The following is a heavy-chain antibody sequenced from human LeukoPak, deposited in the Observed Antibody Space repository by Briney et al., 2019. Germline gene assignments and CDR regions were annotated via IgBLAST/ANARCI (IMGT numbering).Heavy chain of an antibody. CDR3: ARQLYVSGSYYAPMDV. V-gene: IGHV4-34*01. J-gene: IGHJ6*03. CDR2: INHSGST. CDR1: GGSFSGYH. D-gene: IGHD3-10*01. Sequence: SETLSLTCAVYGGSFSGYHWSWIRQPPGKGLEWIGEINHSGSTNYNPSLKSRVTISVDTSKNQFSLKLSSVTAADTAVYFCARQLYVSGSYYAPMDVWGKGTTVTISS.